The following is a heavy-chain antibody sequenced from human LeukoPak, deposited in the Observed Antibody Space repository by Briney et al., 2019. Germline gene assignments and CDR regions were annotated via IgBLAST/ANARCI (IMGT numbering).Heavy chain of an antibody. D-gene: IGHD3-3*01. CDR2: IYYSGST. Sequence: PGGSLRLSCAASGFTFSNYAMSWVRQAPGKGLEWIGSIYYSGSTYYNPPLKSRVTISVDTSKNQFSLKLSSVTAADTAVYYCASTYYDFWSGYYTGHFPHYYYMDVWGKGTTVTVSS. CDR1: GFTFSNYA. CDR3: ASTYYDFWSGYYTGHFPHYYYMDV. J-gene: IGHJ6*03. V-gene: IGHV4-39*01.